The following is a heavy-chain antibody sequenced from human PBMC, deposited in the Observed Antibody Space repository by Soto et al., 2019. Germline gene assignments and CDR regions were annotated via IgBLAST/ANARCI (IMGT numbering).Heavy chain of an antibody. CDR1: GFTFSSYA. D-gene: IGHD6-13*01. CDR2: ISGSGGST. V-gene: IGHV3-23*01. Sequence: EVQLLESGGGLVQPGGSLRLSCAASGFTFSSYAMSWVRQAPGKGLEWVSGISGSGGSTYYGDSVKGRFTISRENSKNTLYLRMKRLRAEDTAVYYCAKELRSKVGSNWYGHFQYWGQGTLVTVSS. CDR3: AKELRSKVGSNWYGHFQY. J-gene: IGHJ1*01.